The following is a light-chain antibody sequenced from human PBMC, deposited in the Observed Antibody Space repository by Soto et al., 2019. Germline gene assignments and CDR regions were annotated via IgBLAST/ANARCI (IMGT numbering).Light chain of an antibody. V-gene: IGKV3-15*01. CDR1: QSVSSN. CDR3: QQYNNWAET. J-gene: IGKJ2*01. Sequence: EIVMTQSPATLSVSPGERATLSCRASQSVSSNLAWYQQKPGQAPRLLIYGASTRATGIPARFSGSGSGTEFTFTISSLQSEDFAVYYCQQYNNWAETFGQGTKLEIK. CDR2: GAS.